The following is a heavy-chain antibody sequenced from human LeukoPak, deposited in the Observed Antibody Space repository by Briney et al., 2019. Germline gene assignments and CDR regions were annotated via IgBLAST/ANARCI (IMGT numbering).Heavy chain of an antibody. CDR1: GFTFSSYA. CDR2: ISYDGSNK. V-gene: IGHV3-30-3*01. CDR3: ARSAPGYSYGYDSPAPFDY. D-gene: IGHD5-18*01. J-gene: IGHJ4*02. Sequence: GGSLRLSCAASGFTFSSYAMHWGRQAPGKGLEWVAVISYDGSNKYYADSVKGRFTISRDNSKNTLYLQMNSLRAEDTAVYYCARSAPGYSYGYDSPAPFDYWGQGTLVTVPS.